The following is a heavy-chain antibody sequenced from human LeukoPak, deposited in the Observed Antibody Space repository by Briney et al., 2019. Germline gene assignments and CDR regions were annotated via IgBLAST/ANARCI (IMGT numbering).Heavy chain of an antibody. D-gene: IGHD1-1*01. Sequence: PGGSLRLSCAASGFTFSNSWMHWVRQVPGKGLLWVSRISNDGSSSIYADSVKGRFTISRDNAKNTLYLQMNSLRAEDTAVYYCARMATAFGYWGQGTLVTVSS. CDR3: ARMATAFGY. V-gene: IGHV3-74*01. CDR1: GFTFSNSW. CDR2: ISNDGSSS. J-gene: IGHJ4*02.